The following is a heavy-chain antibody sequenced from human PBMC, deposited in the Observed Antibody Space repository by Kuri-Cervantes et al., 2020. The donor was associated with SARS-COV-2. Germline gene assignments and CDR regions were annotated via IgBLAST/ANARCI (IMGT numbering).Heavy chain of an antibody. D-gene: IGHD3-22*01. Sequence: GGSLRLSCAASGFTFSSYAMHWVRQAPGKGLEWVALISSDGTNKLQAGSVKGRFTISRDNSKNTLYLQMNSLTSEDTSVYYCARPPDRSGQNFDSWGQGTLVTVSS. J-gene: IGHJ4*02. CDR1: GFTFSSYA. CDR2: ISSDGTNK. CDR3: ARPPDRSGQNFDS. V-gene: IGHV3-30-3*01.